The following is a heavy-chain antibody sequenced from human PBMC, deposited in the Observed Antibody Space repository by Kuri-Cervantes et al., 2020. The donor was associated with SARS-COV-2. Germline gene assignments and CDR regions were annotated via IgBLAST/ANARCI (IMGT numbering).Heavy chain of an antibody. D-gene: IGHD1-26*01. Sequence: GESLKISCVASGFNFSRTDMNWVRQAPGKGLEWVSSISSSSSYIYYADSVKGRFTISRDNAKNSLYLQMNSLRAEDTAVYYCARVYSGSYYNWFDPWGQGTLVTVSS. CDR2: ISSSSSYI. CDR1: GFNFSRTD. CDR3: ARVYSGSYYNWFDP. J-gene: IGHJ5*02. V-gene: IGHV3-21*01.